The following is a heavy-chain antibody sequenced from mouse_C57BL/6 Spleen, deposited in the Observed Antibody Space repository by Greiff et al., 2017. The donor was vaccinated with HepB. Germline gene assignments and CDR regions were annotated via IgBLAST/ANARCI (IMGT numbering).Heavy chain of an antibody. CDR3: ARRLGITTVVGYAMDY. V-gene: IGHV5-17*01. CDR1: GFTFSDYG. D-gene: IGHD1-1*01. Sequence: EVKLVESGGGLVKPGGSLKLSCAASGFTFSDYGMHWVRQAPEKGLEWVAYISSGSSTIYYADTVKGRFTISRDNAKNTLFLQMTSLRSEDTAMYYCARRLGITTVVGYAMDYWGQGTSVTVSS. CDR2: ISSGSSTI. J-gene: IGHJ4*01.